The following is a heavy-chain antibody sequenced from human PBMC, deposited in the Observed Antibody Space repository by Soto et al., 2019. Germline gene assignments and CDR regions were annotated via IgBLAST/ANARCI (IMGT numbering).Heavy chain of an antibody. D-gene: IGHD3-10*01. J-gene: IGHJ5*02. Sequence: VGSLILSCAASGFTFSSYAMHWVRQAPGKGLEWVAVISYDGSNKYYADSVKGRFTISRDNSKNTLYLQMNSLRAEDTAVYYCARDPDYGSGSSYNVWWFDPWGQGALVTVSS. CDR3: ARDPDYGSGSSYNVWWFDP. V-gene: IGHV3-30-3*01. CDR1: GFTFSSYA. CDR2: ISYDGSNK.